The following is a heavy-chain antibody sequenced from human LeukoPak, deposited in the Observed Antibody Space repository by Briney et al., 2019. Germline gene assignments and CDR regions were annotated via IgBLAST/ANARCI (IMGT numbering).Heavy chain of an antibody. V-gene: IGHV1-46*01. D-gene: IGHD5-18*01. J-gene: IGHJ6*02. CDR2: INPSGGST. CDR1: GYTFTSYY. CDR3: ARGGYSYGLSYYYYGMDV. Sequence: ASVKVSCKASGYTFTSYYMHWVRQAPGQGLEWMGIINPSGGSTSYAQKFQGRVTMTRDTSTSTVYMELSSLRSEDMAVYYCARGGYSYGLSYYYYGMDVWGQGTTVTVSS.